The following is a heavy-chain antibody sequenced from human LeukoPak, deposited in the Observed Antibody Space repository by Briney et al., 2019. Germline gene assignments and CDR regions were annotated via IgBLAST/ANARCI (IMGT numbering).Heavy chain of an antibody. CDR2: ISAYNGNT. CDR3: ARDYGETYCSSTSCYRRANWFDP. J-gene: IGHJ5*02. CDR1: GYTFTSYG. Sequence: GASVKVSCKASGYTFTSYGISWVRQAPGQGLEWMGWISAYNGNTNYAQKLQGRVTMTTDTSTSTAYMELRSLRSDDTAVYYCARDYGETYCSSTSCYRRANWFDPWGQGTLVTVSP. D-gene: IGHD2-2*01. V-gene: IGHV1-18*01.